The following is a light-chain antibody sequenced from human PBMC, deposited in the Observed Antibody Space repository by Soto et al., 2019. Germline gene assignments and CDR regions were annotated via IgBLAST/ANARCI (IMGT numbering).Light chain of an antibody. V-gene: IGLV1-44*01. CDR2: SNN. Sequence: QSVLTKPTSASGTPRQRVSISCSGSSSNIGSNTVNWYQQLPGTAPKLLIYSNNQRPSGVPDRFSGSKSGTSASLAISGLQSENKADYYCAAWYDSLNGPVFGGGTKLTVL. CDR3: AAWYDSLNGPV. J-gene: IGLJ2*01. CDR1: SSNIGSNT.